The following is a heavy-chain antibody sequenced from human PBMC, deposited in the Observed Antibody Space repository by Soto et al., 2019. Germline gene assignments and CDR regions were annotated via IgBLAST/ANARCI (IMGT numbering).Heavy chain of an antibody. J-gene: IGHJ4*02. CDR3: ARAERDYFGVADYFDF. CDR1: GYTFTKYS. D-gene: IGHD3-3*01. V-gene: IGHV1-3*01. Sequence: QVQLVQSGAELKEPGASVRVSCKASGYTFTKYSIHWLRQAPGQSLEWMGWINAGTGNTKYSQRFQGRVTVTGDTSARTVYMAVSSLPGEDTVRYFCARAERDYFGVADYFDFWCQGTLLTVS. CDR2: INAGTGNT.